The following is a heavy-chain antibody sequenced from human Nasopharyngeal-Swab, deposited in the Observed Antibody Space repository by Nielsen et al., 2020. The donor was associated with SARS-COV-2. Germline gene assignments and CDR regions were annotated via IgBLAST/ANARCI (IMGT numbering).Heavy chain of an antibody. Sequence: GESLKISCAASGFIFHNFAMTWVRQAPGKGLEWVSYISSSSSTIYYADSVKGRFTISRDNAKNSLYLQMNSLRAEDTAVYYCARDSAVTRNDAFDIWGQGTMVTVSS. CDR1: GFIFHNFA. J-gene: IGHJ3*02. D-gene: IGHD4-17*01. CDR2: ISSSSSTI. CDR3: ARDSAVTRNDAFDI. V-gene: IGHV3-48*04.